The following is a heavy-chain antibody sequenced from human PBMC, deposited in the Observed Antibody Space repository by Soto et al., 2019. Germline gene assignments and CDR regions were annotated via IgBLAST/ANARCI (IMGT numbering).Heavy chain of an antibody. D-gene: IGHD4-17*01. CDR1: GFSFSDYY. J-gene: IGHJ4*02. CDR3: ARDYYGDYILDY. V-gene: IGHV3-11*01. Sequence: QVQLVESGEGLVKPGGSLRLSSVVSGFSFSDYYMSWIRQAPGKGLEWISYISNTGSTKYYADSVKGRFTISRDNAKNSLYLQMNSLRGEDTAVYYCARDYYGDYILDYWGQGTLVTVSS. CDR2: ISNTGSTK.